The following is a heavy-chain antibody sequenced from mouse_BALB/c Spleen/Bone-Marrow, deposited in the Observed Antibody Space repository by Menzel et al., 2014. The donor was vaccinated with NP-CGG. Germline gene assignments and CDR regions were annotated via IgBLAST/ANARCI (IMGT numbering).Heavy chain of an antibody. CDR1: GFSLASYG. CDR3: ASTTALYYYAMDY. J-gene: IGHJ4*01. CDR2: IWSGGST. D-gene: IGHD1-2*01. V-gene: IGHV2-2*02. Sequence: QVQLQQSGPGLVQPSQSLSIPCTVSGFSLASYGVHWVRQSPGKGLEWLGVIWSGGSTDYNAAFVSRLSISKDNSKSQVFFKMSSLQANDTAIYYCASTTALYYYAMDYWGQGTSVTVSS.